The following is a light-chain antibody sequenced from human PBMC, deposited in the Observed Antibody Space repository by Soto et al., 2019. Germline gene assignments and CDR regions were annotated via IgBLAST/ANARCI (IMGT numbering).Light chain of an antibody. Sequence: DIQMTQSPSSVSASVGDRVTITCRASQGIGGWLAWYQQTPGKAPKLLIYSASSLQSGVPSRFSGSGSGTYFTLTISSLQPEDFATYYCQQANSFPPDFGPGTKVDLK. CDR1: QGIGGW. V-gene: IGKV1-12*01. J-gene: IGKJ3*01. CDR2: SAS. CDR3: QQANSFPPD.